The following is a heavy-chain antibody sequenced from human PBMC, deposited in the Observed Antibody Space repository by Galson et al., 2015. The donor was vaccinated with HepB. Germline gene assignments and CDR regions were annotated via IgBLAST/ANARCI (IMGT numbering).Heavy chain of an antibody. V-gene: IGHV6-1*01. Sequence: CAISGDSVSSNSAAWNWIRQSPSRGLEWLGRTYYRSKWYNDYAVSVKSRITINPDTSKNQFSLQLNSVTPEDTAVYYCAREGYSGYDPPKQWLVLPFDYWGQGTLVTVSS. CDR3: AREGYSGYDPPKQWLVLPFDY. J-gene: IGHJ4*02. CDR1: GDSVSSNSAA. D-gene: IGHD5-12*01. CDR2: TYYRSKWYN.